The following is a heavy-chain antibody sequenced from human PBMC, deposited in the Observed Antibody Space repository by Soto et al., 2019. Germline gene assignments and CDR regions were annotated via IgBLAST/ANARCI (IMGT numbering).Heavy chain of an antibody. CDR2: VKSSGT. CDR3: VRLGDS. V-gene: IGHV4-39*01. CDR1: GASISIVEYH. J-gene: IGHJ4*02. Sequence: QLRLQESGPGLVKPSETLSLTCTVSGASISIVEYHWGWIRQPPGKGLEWIGSVKSSGTYYTPSLRSRITVSVDTSNNQFSLNLRSVTAADTATYYCVRLGDSWGQGALVTVSS. D-gene: IGHD3-10*01.